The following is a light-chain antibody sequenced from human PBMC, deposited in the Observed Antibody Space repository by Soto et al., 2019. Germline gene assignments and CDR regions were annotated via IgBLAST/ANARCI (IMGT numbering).Light chain of an antibody. CDR3: QQYGSAIT. V-gene: IGKV3-20*01. Sequence: EIVLTQSPGTLSLSPGERATLSCRASQSVSSNYLAWHQQKPGQAPRLLIYGESTRATGIPDRFSGSGSGTDFTLTISRLEPEDFAVYYCQQYGSAITFGQGTRLEIK. J-gene: IGKJ5*01. CDR2: GES. CDR1: QSVSSNY.